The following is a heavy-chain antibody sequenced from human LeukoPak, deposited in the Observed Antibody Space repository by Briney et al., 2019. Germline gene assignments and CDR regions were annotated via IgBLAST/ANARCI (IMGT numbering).Heavy chain of an antibody. V-gene: IGHV3-21*01. D-gene: IGHD1-26*01. Sequence: GGSLRLSCAASGFTFSSYAMSWVRQAPGKGLEWVSSISSSSSYIYYADSVKGRFTISRDNAKNSLYLQMDSLRAEDTAVYYCARDRLVGATFDYWGQGTLVTVSS. CDR3: ARDRLVGATFDY. CDR2: ISSSSSYI. J-gene: IGHJ4*02. CDR1: GFTFSSYA.